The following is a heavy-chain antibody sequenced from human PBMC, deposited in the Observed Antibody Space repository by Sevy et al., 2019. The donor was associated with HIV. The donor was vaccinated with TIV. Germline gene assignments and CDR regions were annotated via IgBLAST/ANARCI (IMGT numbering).Heavy chain of an antibody. J-gene: IGHJ6*02. CDR3: AREDYSNYYFYAMDV. CDR2: ISSSGSYI. V-gene: IGHV3-21*04. Sequence: GGSLRLSCAASGFIFSNYGMNWVRQAPGKGLEWVSSISSSGSYIYYGDSMKGRFTISRDNAKNSLFLQMNSLRAEDKAVDYWAREDYSNYYFYAMDVWGQGTTVTVSS. D-gene: IGHD4-4*01. CDR1: GFIFSNYG.